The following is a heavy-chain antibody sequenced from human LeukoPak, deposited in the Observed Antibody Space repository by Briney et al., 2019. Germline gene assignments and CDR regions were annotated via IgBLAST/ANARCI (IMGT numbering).Heavy chain of an antibody. CDR2: INHSGST. Sequence: SETLSLTCTVYGGSFSGFYWSWIRQPPGKGLESIGEINHSGSTNYNPSLKSRVTISLDTSKNHVSLTLSSVTAAGTAVYYCARGPYRSAIRGAYDSWGQGTLVTVSS. CDR3: ARGPYRSAIRGAYDS. V-gene: IGHV4-34*01. J-gene: IGHJ4*02. D-gene: IGHD3-10*01. CDR1: GGSFSGFY.